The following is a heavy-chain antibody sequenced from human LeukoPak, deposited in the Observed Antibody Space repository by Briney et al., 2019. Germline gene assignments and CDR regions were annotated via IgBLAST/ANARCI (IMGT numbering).Heavy chain of an antibody. D-gene: IGHD3-22*01. CDR1: GFTFDDYI. CDR2: ISWDGGST. Sequence: GGSLRLSCAASGFTFDDYIMHWVRQAPGKGLEWVSLISWDGGSTYYADSAKGRFTISRDNSKNPLYLQMNSLRSEDSALYFCAKDAWERDSSGFHTNWFFDVWGRGTLVTVSS. J-gene: IGHJ2*01. CDR3: AKDAWERDSSGFHTNWFFDV. V-gene: IGHV3-43*01.